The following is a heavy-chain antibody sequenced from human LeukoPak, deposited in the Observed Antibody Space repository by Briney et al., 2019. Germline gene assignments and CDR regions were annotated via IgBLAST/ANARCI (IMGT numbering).Heavy chain of an antibody. CDR2: IYYSGST. J-gene: IGHJ4*02. V-gene: IGHV4-31*03. D-gene: IGHD6-19*01. CDR1: GASIRSSSYY. Sequence: SETLSLTCTVSGASIRSSSYYWGWIRQHPGKGLEWIGYIYYSGSTYYNPSLKSRITISVDTSKNQFSLKLSSVTAADTAVYYCARLSSGWSQGFDYWGQGTLVTVSS. CDR3: ARLSSGWSQGFDY.